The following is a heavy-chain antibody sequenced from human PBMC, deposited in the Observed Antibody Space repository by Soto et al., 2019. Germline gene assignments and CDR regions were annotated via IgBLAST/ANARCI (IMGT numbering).Heavy chain of an antibody. Sequence: ASVKVSCKASGGTFSTYTITWVRQAPGQGLEWMGRIIPIIGIINYAQKFQGRVTMTTDTSTSTAYMELRSLRSDDTAVYYCARDVLTGTTRNDVWGQGTTVTVSS. CDR3: ARDVLTGTTRNDV. D-gene: IGHD1-20*01. J-gene: IGHJ6*02. CDR1: GGTFSTYT. V-gene: IGHV1-69*04. CDR2: IIPIIGII.